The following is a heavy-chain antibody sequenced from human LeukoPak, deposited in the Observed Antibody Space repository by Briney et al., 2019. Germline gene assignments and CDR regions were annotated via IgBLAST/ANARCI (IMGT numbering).Heavy chain of an antibody. J-gene: IGHJ4*02. Sequence: GGSLRLSCAASGFTFNIYSMNWVRQAPGKGLEWVSSISGTSNYIYYADSVKGRFTISRDNSKNTLYLQMNSLRAEDTAVYYCARNYYDSSAYYYFDYWGQGTLVTVSS. CDR2: ISGTSNYI. CDR1: GFTFNIYS. CDR3: ARNYYDSSAYYYFDY. D-gene: IGHD3-22*01. V-gene: IGHV3-21*01.